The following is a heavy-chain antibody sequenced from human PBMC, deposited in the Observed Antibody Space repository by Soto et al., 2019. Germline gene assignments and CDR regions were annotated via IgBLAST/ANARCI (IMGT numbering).Heavy chain of an antibody. CDR3: ARGLGSSGYYWYFDL. V-gene: IGHV1-8*01. J-gene: IGHJ2*01. CDR1: GYTFTSYD. CDR2: MNPNSGNT. Sequence: ASVKVSCKASGYTFTSYDINWVRQATGQGLEWMGWMNPNSGNTGYAQKFQGRVTMTRSTSISTAYMELSSLRSEDTAVYYCARGLGSSGYYWYFDLWSRGTLVTVSS. D-gene: IGHD3-22*01.